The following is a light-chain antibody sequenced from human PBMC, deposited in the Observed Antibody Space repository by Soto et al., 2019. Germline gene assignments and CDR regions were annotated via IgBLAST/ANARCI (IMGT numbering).Light chain of an antibody. CDR3: TSYATRNTFP. Sequence: QSALPQPPSASGSLGQSVTLSCTGTSRDVGGSNWVSWYQHHPGKVPNLLIYEVDKRPSAVPDRFSGSKSGNTASLTVSGLQAEDEADYYCTSYATRNTFPFGGGTKLTVL. V-gene: IGLV2-8*01. J-gene: IGLJ2*01. CDR1: SRDVGGSNW. CDR2: EVD.